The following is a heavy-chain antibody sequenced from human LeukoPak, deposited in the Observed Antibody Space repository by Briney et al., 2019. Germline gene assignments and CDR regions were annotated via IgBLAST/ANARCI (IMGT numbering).Heavy chain of an antibody. CDR2: ISSGGATI. CDR1: GFTFSDYY. CDR3: ARVPGSRSPYYFDS. D-gene: IGHD1-26*01. Sequence: GGSLRLSCAASGFTFSDYYMSWVRQAPGKGLEWVSYISSGGATIKYAESVKGRFTISRDNARNSLYLQMSSVRVEDTAVYYCARVPGSRSPYYFDSWGQGALVTVPP. J-gene: IGHJ4*02. V-gene: IGHV3-11*04.